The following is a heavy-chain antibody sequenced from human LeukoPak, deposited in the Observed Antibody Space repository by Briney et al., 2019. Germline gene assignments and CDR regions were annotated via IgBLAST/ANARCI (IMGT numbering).Heavy chain of an antibody. D-gene: IGHD3-16*02. V-gene: IGHV3-23*01. CDR3: TRDRVSSDS. Sequence: SGGSLTLSCAASGFTFSGFVMSGVRQSPGKGLEWVSAISGSGGSTYYAPSVKGRFTIPRDNSKNTLYLQMNSLRAEDTAVYYCTRDRVSSDSWGQGTLVIVSS. CDR2: ISGSGGST. CDR1: GFTFSGFV. J-gene: IGHJ4*02.